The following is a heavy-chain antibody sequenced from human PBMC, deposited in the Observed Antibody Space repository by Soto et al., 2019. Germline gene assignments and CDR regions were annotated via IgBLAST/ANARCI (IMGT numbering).Heavy chain of an antibody. CDR2: IIPIFGTA. CDR3: AREISGYSYGKFDY. D-gene: IGHD5-18*01. CDR1: GGTFSSCA. J-gene: IGHJ4*02. V-gene: IGHV1-69*06. Sequence: SVKVSCKASGGTFSSCAISWVRQAPGQGLEWMGGIIPIFGTANYAQKFQGRVTITAGKSTSTAYTELSSLRSEDTAVYYCAREISGYSYGKFDYWGQGTLVTVSS.